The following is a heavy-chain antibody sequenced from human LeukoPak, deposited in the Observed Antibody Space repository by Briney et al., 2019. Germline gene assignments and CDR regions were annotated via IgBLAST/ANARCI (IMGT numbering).Heavy chain of an antibody. J-gene: IGHJ4*02. CDR2: LSYDGSNE. CDR1: RFTFSNYP. V-gene: IGHV3-30-3*01. Sequence: GRSLRLSCAASRFTFSNYPMHWVRQAPGKGLEWVALLSYDGSNECYADSVKGRFTISRDNTKNTLYLQMNSLGAEDTAVYYCARGRGSYSADYWGQGTLVTVSS. CDR3: ARGRGSYSADY. D-gene: IGHD1-26*01.